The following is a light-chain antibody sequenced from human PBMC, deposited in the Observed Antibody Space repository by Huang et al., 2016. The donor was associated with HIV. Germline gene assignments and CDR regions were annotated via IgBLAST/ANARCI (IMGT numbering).Light chain of an antibody. J-gene: IGKJ4*01. CDR2: GAS. Sequence: EIVMTQSPATLSVSPGERATLSCRASQRISNNLAWYQQKPGKSPRLLIYGASTRATGIPVRFSGSASGTEFTLTISILQSEDFAIYYCQQYNDWPLTFGGGTKVDIK. CDR1: QRISNN. CDR3: QQYNDWPLT. V-gene: IGKV3D-15*01.